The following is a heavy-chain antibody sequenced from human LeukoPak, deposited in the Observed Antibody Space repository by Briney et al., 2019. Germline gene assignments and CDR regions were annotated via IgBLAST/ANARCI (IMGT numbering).Heavy chain of an antibody. CDR3: ARERDYDFWSGYYLDY. CDR1: GGSISSYY. V-gene: IGHV4-4*07. J-gene: IGHJ4*02. Sequence: PSETLSLTCTVSGGSISSYYWSWIRQPAGKGLEWIGRIYTSGSTNYNPSLKSRVTMSVDTSKNQSSLKLSSVTAADTAVYYCARERDYDFWSGYYLDYWGQGTLVTVSS. D-gene: IGHD3-3*01. CDR2: IYTSGST.